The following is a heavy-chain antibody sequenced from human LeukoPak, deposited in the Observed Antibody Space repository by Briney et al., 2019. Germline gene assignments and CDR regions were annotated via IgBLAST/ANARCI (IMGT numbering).Heavy chain of an antibody. D-gene: IGHD3-22*01. CDR3: ARDVGYDSSGSYPYYFDY. CDR2: IKQDGSEK. Sequence: GGSLRLSCAASRFTFSSYWMTWARQAPGKGLEWVANIKQDGSEKHYVDSVQGRFTISRDNAKNSLYLQMNSLRAEDTAVYYCARDVGYDSSGSYPYYFDYWGLGTLVTVSS. J-gene: IGHJ4*02. CDR1: RFTFSSYW. V-gene: IGHV3-7*05.